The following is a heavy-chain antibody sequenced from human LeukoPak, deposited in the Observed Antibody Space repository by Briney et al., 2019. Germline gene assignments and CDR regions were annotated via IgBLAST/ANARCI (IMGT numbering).Heavy chain of an antibody. CDR2: ISAYNGNT. CDR3: ARDLIRGSLWFGDDEYYMDV. D-gene: IGHD3-10*01. CDR1: GYTFTSYG. V-gene: IGHV1-18*01. J-gene: IGHJ6*03. Sequence: ASVTVSCKASGYTFTSYGISWVRQAPGQGVEWMGWISAYNGNTNYAQKLQGRVTMTTDTSTSTAYMQLRSLRSDDTAVYYCARDLIRGSLWFGDDEYYMDVWGKGTTVTVSS.